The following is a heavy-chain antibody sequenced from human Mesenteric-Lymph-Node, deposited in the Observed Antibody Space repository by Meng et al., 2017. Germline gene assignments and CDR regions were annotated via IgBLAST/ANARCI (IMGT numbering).Heavy chain of an antibody. V-gene: IGHV6-1*01. CDR2: TYYRSNWFH. J-gene: IGHJ4*02. Sequence: QLQQSGPGLVKHSQTLSLTCAISGDSVSSKTAAWNWIRQSPSRGLEWLGRTYYRSNWFHDYAVSLNSRVTINADTSKNEFSLHLRSVTPEDSAIYYCVRTKISSYYFDFWGQGTLVTVSS. CDR3: VRTKISSYYFDF. D-gene: IGHD6-6*01. CDR1: GDSVSSKTAA.